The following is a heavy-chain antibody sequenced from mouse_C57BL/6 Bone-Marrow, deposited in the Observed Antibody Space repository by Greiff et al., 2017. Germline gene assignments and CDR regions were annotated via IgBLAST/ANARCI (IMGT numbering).Heavy chain of an antibody. Sequence: VQLKESGAELVRPGASVKLSCKASGYTFTDYYINWVKQRPGQGLEWIARIYPGSGNTYYNEKFTGKATLTAEKSSSTAYMQLSSLTSEDSAVYFCAREATVVRFDYWGQGTTLTVSS. V-gene: IGHV1-76*01. D-gene: IGHD1-1*01. CDR3: AREATVVRFDY. J-gene: IGHJ2*01. CDR1: GYTFTDYY. CDR2: IYPGSGNT.